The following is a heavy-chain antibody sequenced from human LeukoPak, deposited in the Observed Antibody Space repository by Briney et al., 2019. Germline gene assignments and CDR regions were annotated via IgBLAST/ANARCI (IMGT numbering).Heavy chain of an antibody. CDR2: IIPIFGTA. J-gene: IGHJ4*02. D-gene: IGHD3-22*01. CDR1: GGTFISYA. Sequence: SVKVSCKASGGTFISYAISWVRQAPGQGLEWMGGIIPIFGTANYAQKFQGRVTITADESTSTAYMELSSLRSEDTAVYYCARLKLQYYYDSSGRGGYFDYWGQGTLVTVSS. CDR3: ARLKLQYYYDSSGRGGYFDY. V-gene: IGHV1-69*13.